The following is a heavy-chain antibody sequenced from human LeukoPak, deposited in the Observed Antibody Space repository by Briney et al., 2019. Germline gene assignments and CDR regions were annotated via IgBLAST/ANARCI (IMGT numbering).Heavy chain of an antibody. V-gene: IGHV3-23*01. J-gene: IGHJ5*02. CDR3: AKDLYTNTCGWFDP. D-gene: IGHD4-11*01. CDR2: ISGSNGNT. Sequence: PGGSLRLSCAASGFTFSTYTMSWVRQAPGKGLEWVSAISGSNGNTYYADSVKGRFTISRDDSKNTLFLQMHSLRADDTAVYHCAKDLYTNTCGWFDPWGQGTQVTVSS. CDR1: GFTFSTYT.